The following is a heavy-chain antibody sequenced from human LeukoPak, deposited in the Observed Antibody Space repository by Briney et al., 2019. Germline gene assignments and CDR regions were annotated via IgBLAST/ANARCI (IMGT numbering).Heavy chain of an antibody. D-gene: IGHD1-1*01. J-gene: IGHJ4*02. V-gene: IGHV5-51*01. Sequence: PGGSLRLSCAASGFTFSNAWIGWVRQMPGKGLEWMGIIYPGDSDTRYGPSFQGQVTISADKSISTAYLQWSSLKASDTAMYYCARQAATAYDYFDYWGRGTPVTVSS. CDR1: GFTFSNAW. CDR2: IYPGDSDT. CDR3: ARQAATAYDYFDY.